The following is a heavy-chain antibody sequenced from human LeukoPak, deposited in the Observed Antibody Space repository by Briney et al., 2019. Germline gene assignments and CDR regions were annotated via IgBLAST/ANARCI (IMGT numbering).Heavy chain of an antibody. D-gene: IGHD1/OR15-1a*01. CDR1: GYTFTTYY. J-gene: IGHJ5*02. CDR2: INPSGGGT. CDR3: AREWPNTYRFDP. V-gene: IGHV1-46*01. Sequence: ASVNVSCKPSGYTFTTYYIHGVRQATGQGRGGLGIINPSGGGTIYAQKFQGRVTMTRDSSTSKVYMELRSLTSEDTAVYYCAREWPNTYRFDPWGQGTLVTVSS.